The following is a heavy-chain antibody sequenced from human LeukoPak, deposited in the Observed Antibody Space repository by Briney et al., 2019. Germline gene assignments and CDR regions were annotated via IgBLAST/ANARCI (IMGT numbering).Heavy chain of an antibody. CDR3: AREFTFGGVIGY. V-gene: IGHV4-39*07. Sequence: SETLSLTCTVSGDSIRSSNYYWGWIRQPPGKGLEWIGNIYYSGSTYYSASLKSRVTISVDTSKNQFSLKLSSVTAADTAVYYCAREFTFGGVIGYWGQGTLVTVSS. CDR2: IYYSGST. D-gene: IGHD3-16*01. CDR1: GDSIRSSNYY. J-gene: IGHJ4*02.